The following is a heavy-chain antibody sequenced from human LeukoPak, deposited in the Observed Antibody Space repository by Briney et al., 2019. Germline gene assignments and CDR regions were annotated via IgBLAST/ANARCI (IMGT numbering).Heavy chain of an antibody. Sequence: GGSLRLSCAASGFTFSSYAMHWVRQAPGKGLEWVAVISYDGSNKYYADSVKGRFTISRDNSKNTLYLQMNSLRAEDTAVYYCAGPYSSSYGFDYWGQGTLVTVSS. V-gene: IGHV3-30-3*01. D-gene: IGHD6-6*01. CDR1: GFTFSSYA. CDR3: AGPYSSSYGFDY. CDR2: ISYDGSNK. J-gene: IGHJ4*02.